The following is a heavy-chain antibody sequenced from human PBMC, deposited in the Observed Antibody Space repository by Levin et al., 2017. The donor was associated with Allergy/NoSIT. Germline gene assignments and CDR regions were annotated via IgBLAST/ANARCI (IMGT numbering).Heavy chain of an antibody. V-gene: IGHV1-2*06. CDR2: INPNSGGT. CDR1: GYTFTGYY. J-gene: IGHJ3*02. CDR3: ARDRGWPGGVTGTRAFGAFDS. Sequence: GESLKISCKASGYTFTGYYMHWVRQAPGQGLEWMGRINPNSGGTNYAQKFQGRVTMTRDTSISTAYMELSRLRSDDTAVYYCARDRGWPGGVTGTRAFGAFDSWGQGTMVTVSS. D-gene: IGHD1-7*01.